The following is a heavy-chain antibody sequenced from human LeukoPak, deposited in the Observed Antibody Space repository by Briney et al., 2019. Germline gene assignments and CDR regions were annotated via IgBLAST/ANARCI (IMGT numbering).Heavy chain of an antibody. CDR1: GFTFSRYA. D-gene: IGHD6-13*01. J-gene: IGHJ5*02. CDR3: AKLPGIAAAGTIWFDP. V-gene: IGHV3-23*01. Sequence: GGSLRLSCAASGFTFSRYAMSWVRQAPGKGLEWVSAISGSGGSTYYADSVKGRFTISRDNSKNTLYLQMNSLRAEDTAVYYCAKLPGIAAAGTIWFDPWGQGTLVTVSS. CDR2: ISGSGGST.